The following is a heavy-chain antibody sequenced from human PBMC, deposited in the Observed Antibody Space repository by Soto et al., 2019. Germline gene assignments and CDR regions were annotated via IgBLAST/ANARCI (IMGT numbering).Heavy chain of an antibody. V-gene: IGHV3-30-3*01. D-gene: IGHD6-19*01. Sequence: QVQLVESGGGVVQPGRSLRLSCAASGFTFSSYAMHWVRQAPGKGLEWVAVISYDGSNKYYADSVKGRFTISRDNSKNTLYLQMNSLRAEDTAVYYCARDRSSGWHTLLSSGVDYWGQGTLVTVSS. J-gene: IGHJ4*02. CDR3: ARDRSSGWHTLLSSGVDY. CDR2: ISYDGSNK. CDR1: GFTFSSYA.